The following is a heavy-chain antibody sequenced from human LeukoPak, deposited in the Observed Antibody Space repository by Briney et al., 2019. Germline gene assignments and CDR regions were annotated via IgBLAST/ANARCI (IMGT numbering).Heavy chain of an antibody. D-gene: IGHD3-16*01. CDR2: IRSKAYGGTT. CDR1: GFTFSSYS. J-gene: IGHJ5*02. V-gene: IGHV3-71*01. CDR3: AKDLVDYTPISFDP. Sequence: QPGGSLRLSCAASGFTFSSYSMSWVRQAPGKGLEWVGFIRSKAYGGTTEYAASVKGRFTISRDDSKSIAYLQMNSLRAEDTAVYYCAKDLVDYTPISFDPWGQGTLVTVSS.